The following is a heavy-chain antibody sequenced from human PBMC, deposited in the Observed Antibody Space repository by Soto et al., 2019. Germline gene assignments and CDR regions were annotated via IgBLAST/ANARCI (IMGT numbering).Heavy chain of an antibody. D-gene: IGHD2-21*02. Sequence: LSLTCTLSGGSVRAPDWWNWVRQSPDKGLEWIAEVHISGHSNYNPSLTSRVSVSIDSSKNQFYLNLNSVTAADTAIYYCARVRQGCSANDCYFDPWGQGTQVTVSS. CDR3: ARVRQGCSANDCYFDP. V-gene: IGHV4-4*02. J-gene: IGHJ5*01. CDR2: VHISGHS. CDR1: GGSVRAPDW.